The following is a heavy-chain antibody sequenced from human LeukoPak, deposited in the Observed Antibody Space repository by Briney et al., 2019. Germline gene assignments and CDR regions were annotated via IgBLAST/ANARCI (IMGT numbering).Heavy chain of an antibody. D-gene: IGHD2-8*01. CDR2: ISYDGSNK. CDR1: GFTFSDYA. CDR3: ARRSGVYDY. V-gene: IGHV3-30*04. Sequence: GGSLRLSCAASGFTFSDYAMHWVRQAPGKGLEWVALISYDGSNKFHADSVKGRFTISRDNAKNSLYLQMNSLRAEDTALYYCARRSGVYDYWGQGTLVTVSS. J-gene: IGHJ4*02.